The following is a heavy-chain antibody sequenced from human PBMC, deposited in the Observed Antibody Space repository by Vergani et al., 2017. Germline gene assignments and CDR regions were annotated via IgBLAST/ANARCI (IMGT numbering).Heavy chain of an antibody. V-gene: IGHV2-5*04. CDR3: VYRKTEGGTTGCCYPFYYYYFIDD. Sequence: QITLKESGPTLVKPTQTLTLTCTFSGFSLNTRGVSVAWIRQPPGKALDWLAIIYWNDDQHYSPSLNNRVTITKDTSKNQVVLTMTNMDYVDKGAYYCVYRKTEGGTTGCCYPFYYYYFIDDWGKGTTVTVSS. J-gene: IGHJ6*03. D-gene: IGHD1-7*01. CDR2: IYWNDDQ. CDR1: GFSLNTRGVS.